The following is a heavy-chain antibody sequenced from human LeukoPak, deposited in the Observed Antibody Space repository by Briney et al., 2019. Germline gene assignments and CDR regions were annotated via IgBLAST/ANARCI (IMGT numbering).Heavy chain of an antibody. Sequence: SETLSLTCAVYGGSFSGYYWSWIRQPPGKGLEWIGEINHSGSTNYNSSLKSRVTISVDTSKNQFFLKLSSVTAADTAVYYCASLLYYDFWSGYPWGQGTLVTVSS. V-gene: IGHV4-34*01. D-gene: IGHD3-3*01. CDR3: ASLLYYDFWSGYP. CDR1: GGSFSGYY. J-gene: IGHJ4*02. CDR2: INHSGST.